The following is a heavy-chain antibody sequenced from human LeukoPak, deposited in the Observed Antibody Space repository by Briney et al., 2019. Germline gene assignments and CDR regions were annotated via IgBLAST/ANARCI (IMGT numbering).Heavy chain of an antibody. CDR3: ARIYGGNSGVFDY. J-gene: IGHJ4*02. CDR1: GGSISSSSYY. V-gene: IGHV4-39*07. D-gene: IGHD4-23*01. CDR2: IYYSGST. Sequence: SETLSLTCTVSGGSISSSSYYWGWIRQPPGKGLEWIGSIYYSGSTYYNPSLKSRVTISVDTSKNQFSLKLSSVTAADTAVYYCARIYGGNSGVFDYWGQGTLVTVSS.